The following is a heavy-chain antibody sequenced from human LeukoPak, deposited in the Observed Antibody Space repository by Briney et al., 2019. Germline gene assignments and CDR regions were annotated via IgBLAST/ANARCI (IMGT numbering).Heavy chain of an antibody. J-gene: IGHJ4*02. Sequence: PSETLSLTCTVSGASISSGDYYWSWIRQPPGKGLEWIGYIYYTGSTSYNPSLNSRPTMSVDTSKNHFSLKLSSVTAADTAVYYCAREGGPYRPLDYSGQGTLVAVAS. V-gene: IGHV4-30-4*01. CDR2: IYYTGST. CDR3: AREGGPYRPLDY. CDR1: GASISSGDYY.